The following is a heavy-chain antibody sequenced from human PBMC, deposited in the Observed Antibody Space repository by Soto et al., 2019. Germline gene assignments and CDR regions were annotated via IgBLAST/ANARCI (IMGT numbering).Heavy chain of an antibody. CDR1: GGSFSSYG. CDR3: ARELKEPGSYYYYGLDV. Sequence: SVKVSCKASGGSFSSYGLTWVRQAPGQGLEWMGTIIPIIATTKYAQKFQGRVSITADGSTNTAYMELYSLISEDTAVYYCARELKEPGSYYYYGLDVWGQGTTVTVSS. J-gene: IGHJ6*02. V-gene: IGHV1-69*11. D-gene: IGHD3-10*01. CDR2: IIPIIATT.